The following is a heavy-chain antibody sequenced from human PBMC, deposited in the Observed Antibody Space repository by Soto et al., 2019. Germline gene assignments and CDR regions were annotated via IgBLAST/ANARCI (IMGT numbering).Heavy chain of an antibody. D-gene: IGHD2-2*01. Sequence: PGESLKISCKGSGYSFTIYWISWVRQMPGKGLEWMGRIDPSDSYTNYSPSFQGHVTISADKSISTAYLQWSSLKASDTAMYYCAXRIVVVPATTYYYGMDVWGRGTTVTVSS. CDR3: AXRIVVVPATTYYYGMDV. V-gene: IGHV5-10-1*01. CDR1: GYSFTIYW. J-gene: IGHJ6*02. CDR2: IDPSDSYT.